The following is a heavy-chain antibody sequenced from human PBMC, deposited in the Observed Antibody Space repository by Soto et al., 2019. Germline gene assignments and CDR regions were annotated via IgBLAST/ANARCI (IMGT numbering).Heavy chain of an antibody. Sequence: SETLSLTCAVYGGSFSGYYWSWIRQPPGKGLEWIGEINHSGSTNYNPSLKSRVTISVDTSKNQFSLKLSSVTAADTAVYYCARASPIPPFDPCGQGTLVTXSS. V-gene: IGHV4-34*01. CDR2: INHSGST. CDR3: ARASPIPPFDP. D-gene: IGHD2-2*02. CDR1: GGSFSGYY. J-gene: IGHJ5*02.